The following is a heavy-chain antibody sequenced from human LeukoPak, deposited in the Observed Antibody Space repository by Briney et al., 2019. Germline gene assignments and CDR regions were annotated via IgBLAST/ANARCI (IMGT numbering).Heavy chain of an antibody. CDR2: ISSSGSTI. CDR1: GFTLSSYA. J-gene: IGHJ6*03. V-gene: IGHV3-11*01. Sequence: PGGSLRLSCAASGFTLSSYAMSWIRQAPGKGLEWVSYISSSGSTIYYADSVKGRLTISRDNAKNSLYLQMNSLRAEDTAVYYCARVREEYSSGWSDYYYMDVWGKGTTVTISS. CDR3: ARVREEYSSGWSDYYYMDV. D-gene: IGHD6-19*01.